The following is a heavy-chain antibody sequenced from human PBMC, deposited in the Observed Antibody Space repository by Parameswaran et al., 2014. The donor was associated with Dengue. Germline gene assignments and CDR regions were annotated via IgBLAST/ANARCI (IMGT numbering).Heavy chain of an antibody. D-gene: IGHD4-23*01. J-gene: IGHJ6*02. CDR2: INPNSGGT. CDR3: ARDPAITPGGNGMDV. Sequence: WVRQAPGQGLEWMGWINPNSGGTNYAQKFQGRVTMTRDTSISTAYMELSRLRSDDTAVYYCARDPAITPGGNGMDVWGQGTTVTVSS. V-gene: IGHV1-2*02.